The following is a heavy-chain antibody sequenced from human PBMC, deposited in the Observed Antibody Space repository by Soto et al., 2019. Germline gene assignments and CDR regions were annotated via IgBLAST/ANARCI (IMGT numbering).Heavy chain of an antibody. V-gene: IGHV4-34*01. Sequence: PSETLSLTCAVYGGSFSGYYWSWIRQPPGKGLEWIGEINHSGGTNYNPSLKSRVTISVDTSKNQFSLKLSSVTAADTAVYYCARARLLWFGELFPYYYYGMDVWGQGTTVTVSS. CDR3: ARARLLWFGELFPYYYYGMDV. CDR1: GGSFSGYY. D-gene: IGHD3-10*01. J-gene: IGHJ6*02. CDR2: INHSGGT.